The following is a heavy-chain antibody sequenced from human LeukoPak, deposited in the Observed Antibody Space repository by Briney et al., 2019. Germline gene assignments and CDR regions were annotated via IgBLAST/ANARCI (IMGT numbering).Heavy chain of an antibody. Sequence: ASVKVSCKASGYTFTRYSIHWVRQAPGQGLEWMGIINPGGGSTSYAQKFQGRVTMTTDMSTSTVYMELSSLRSEDTAVYYCARDIVLISSYYYYYMDVWGKGTTVTVSS. D-gene: IGHD2-8*01. CDR2: INPGGGST. V-gene: IGHV1-46*01. J-gene: IGHJ6*03. CDR3: ARDIVLISSYYYYYMDV. CDR1: GYTFTRYS.